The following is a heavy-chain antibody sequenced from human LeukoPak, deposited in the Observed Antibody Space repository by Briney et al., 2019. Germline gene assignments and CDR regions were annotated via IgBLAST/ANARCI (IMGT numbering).Heavy chain of an antibody. CDR3: ARKTYYYDSSGYDWFDP. CDR2: ISYSGNT. J-gene: IGHJ5*02. Sequence: SETLSLTCTVSGGSISSYYWSWIRQPPGKGLEWIGYISYSGNTNYNPSHKSRVTLSVDTSKNQFSLKLSSVTAADTAVYYCARKTYYYDSSGYDWFDPWGQGTLVTVSS. D-gene: IGHD3-22*01. CDR1: GGSISSYY. V-gene: IGHV4-59*01.